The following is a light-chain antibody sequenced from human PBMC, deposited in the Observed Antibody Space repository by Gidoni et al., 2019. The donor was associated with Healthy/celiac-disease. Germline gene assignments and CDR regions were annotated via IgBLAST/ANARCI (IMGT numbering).Light chain of an antibody. CDR2: DVS. V-gene: IGLV2-14*03. CDR1: SSDVGGYNY. J-gene: IGLJ1*01. Sequence: QSALTQPASVSGSPGPSITISCTGTSSDVGGYNYVYWYQQHPGKSPKLMIYDVSNRPSGVSNRFSGSKSGNTASLTISGLQAEDEADYYCSSYTSSSTRVFGTGTKVTVL. CDR3: SSYTSSSTRV.